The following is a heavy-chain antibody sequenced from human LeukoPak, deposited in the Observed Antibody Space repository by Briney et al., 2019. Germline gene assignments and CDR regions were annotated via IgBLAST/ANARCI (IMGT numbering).Heavy chain of an antibody. CDR1: GSTFSSYS. Sequence: PGGSLRLSCAASGSTFSSYSMNWVRQAPGKGLEWVSSISSSSSYIYYADSVKGRFTISRDNSKNTLYLQMNSLRAEDTAVYYCARDIVVVVAYNWFDPWGQGTLVTVSS. D-gene: IGHD2-15*01. V-gene: IGHV3-21*04. CDR3: ARDIVVVVAYNWFDP. CDR2: ISSSSSYI. J-gene: IGHJ5*02.